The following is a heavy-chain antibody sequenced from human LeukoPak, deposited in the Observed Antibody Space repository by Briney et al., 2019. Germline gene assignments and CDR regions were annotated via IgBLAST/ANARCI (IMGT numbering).Heavy chain of an antibody. D-gene: IGHD3-22*01. V-gene: IGHV3-48*04. Sequence: PGGSLRLSCAASGFTFSSYSMNWVRQAPGKGLEWVSYISSSSSTIYYADSVKGRFTISRDNAKNSLYLQMNSLRAEDTAVYYCARIFSSGPFHYFDYWGQGTLVTVSS. CDR3: ARIFSSGPFHYFDY. J-gene: IGHJ4*02. CDR1: GFTFSSYS. CDR2: ISSSSSTI.